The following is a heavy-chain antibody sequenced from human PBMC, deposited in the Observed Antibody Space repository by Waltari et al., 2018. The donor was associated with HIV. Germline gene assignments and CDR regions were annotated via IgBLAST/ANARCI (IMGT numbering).Heavy chain of an antibody. D-gene: IGHD3-10*01. CDR3: TTEDPYGSGSYLEY. CDR1: GISFKSAW. J-gene: IGHJ4*02. CDR2: IKSETDGGAT. Sequence: EVQLVESGGDLIKPGGCLRLSCVASGISFKSAWMTWVRQAPGKGLEWVGRIKSETDGGATDYAAVVKGRFTISRDDSGNILSLQMNNLRTEDTAVYYCTTEDPYGSGSYLEYWGQGTLVTVSS. V-gene: IGHV3-15*01.